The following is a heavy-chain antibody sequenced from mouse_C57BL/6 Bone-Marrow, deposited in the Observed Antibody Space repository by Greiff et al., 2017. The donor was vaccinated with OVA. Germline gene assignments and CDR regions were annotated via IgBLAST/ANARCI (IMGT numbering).Heavy chain of an antibody. V-gene: IGHV1-64*01. D-gene: IGHD2-5*01. J-gene: IGHJ1*03. CDR3: ARGGFYYSNYVGWYFDV. Sequence: QVQLQQPGAELVKPGASVKLSCKTSGYTFTSYWMHWVKQRPGQGLEWIGMIHPNSGSTNYNEKFKSKATLTVDKSSSAAYMQLSSLTSEDSAVYCCARGGFYYSNYVGWYFDVWGTGTTVTVSS. CDR1: GYTFTSYW. CDR2: IHPNSGST.